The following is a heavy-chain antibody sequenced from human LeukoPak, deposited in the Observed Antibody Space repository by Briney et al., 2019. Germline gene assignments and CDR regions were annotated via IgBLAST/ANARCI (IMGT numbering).Heavy chain of an antibody. CDR3: ARGSALRYFDWLPWGDYYYYYMDV. V-gene: IGHV1-18*01. Sequence: PGASVKVSCKASGYTFTNYGLSWVRQAPGQGLEWMGWISGYNGNTKYVQKLQGRVTMTRDTSMTTAYMELRSLRSDDTAVYYCARGSALRYFDWLPWGDYYYYYMDVWGKGTTVTISS. CDR1: GYTFTNYG. D-gene: IGHD3-9*01. J-gene: IGHJ6*03. CDR2: ISGYNGNT.